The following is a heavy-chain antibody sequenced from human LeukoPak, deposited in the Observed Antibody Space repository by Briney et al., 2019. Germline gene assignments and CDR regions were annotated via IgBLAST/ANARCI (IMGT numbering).Heavy chain of an antibody. CDR3: ASQEQRLLDY. V-gene: IGHV3-30-3*01. CDR1: GFSFSSYA. J-gene: IGHJ4*02. Sequence: PGGSLRLSCAASGFSFSSYAMSWVRQAPGKGLEWVAVISYDGSNKYYADSVKGRFTISRDNSKNTLYLQMNSLRAEDTAVYYCASQEQRLLDYWGQGTLVTVSS. D-gene: IGHD6-25*01. CDR2: ISYDGSNK.